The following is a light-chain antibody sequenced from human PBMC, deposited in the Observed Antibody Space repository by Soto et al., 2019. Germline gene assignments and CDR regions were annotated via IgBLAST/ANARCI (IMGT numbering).Light chain of an antibody. CDR3: QNSTTWT. Sequence: DIQLTQSPSTLSASVGDRVTITCRASQSLNNRLAWYQQKPGKAPKLLIYAASSLQSGVPSRFSGSGSETDFTLTISSLQPEDFATYSCQNSTTWTFGQVTKG. CDR2: AAS. V-gene: IGKV1-39*01. J-gene: IGKJ1*01. CDR1: QSLNNR.